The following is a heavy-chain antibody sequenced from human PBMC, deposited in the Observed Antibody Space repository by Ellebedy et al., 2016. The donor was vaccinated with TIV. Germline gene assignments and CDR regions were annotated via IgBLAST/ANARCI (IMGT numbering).Heavy chain of an antibody. D-gene: IGHD6-19*01. Sequence: PGGSLRLSCAASGFTFSSYGMTWVRQAPGKGLEWISAISGSGGSTYYADSVKGRFTISRDNSKNTLYLQMNSLRAEDTAVYYCATPASAVAGDWFDSWGQGTLVTVSS. CDR2: ISGSGGST. CDR1: GFTFSSYG. CDR3: ATPASAVAGDWFDS. V-gene: IGHV3-23*01. J-gene: IGHJ5*01.